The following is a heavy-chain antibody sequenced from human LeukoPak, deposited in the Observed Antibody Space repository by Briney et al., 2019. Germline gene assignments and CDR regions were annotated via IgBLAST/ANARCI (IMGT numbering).Heavy chain of an antibody. J-gene: IGHJ4*02. CDR1: GFTFSNYW. CDR2: IRRGGSET. CDR3: ARHFCSSTSCSN. Sequence: GGSLRLSCAASGFTFSNYWMTWVRRAPGKGLEWVATIRRGGSETHYVDSVMGRFTISRDNAKNSLYLQMNSLRAEDTSVYYCARHFCSSTSCSNWGQGTLVTVSS. D-gene: IGHD2-2*01. V-gene: IGHV3-7*01.